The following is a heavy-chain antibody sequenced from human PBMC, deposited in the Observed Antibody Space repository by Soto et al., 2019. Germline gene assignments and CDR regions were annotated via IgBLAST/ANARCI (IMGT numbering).Heavy chain of an antibody. Sequence: GGSLRLSCAASGFTFSSYWMSWVRQAPGKGLEWVANIKQDGSEKYYVDSVKGRFTISRDNAKNSLYLQMNSLRAEDTAVYYCARDPRYCTNGVCYGNCYYGMDVWGQGTTVTVSS. V-gene: IGHV3-7*03. CDR1: GFTFSSYW. CDR3: ARDPRYCTNGVCYGNCYYGMDV. D-gene: IGHD2-8*01. CDR2: IKQDGSEK. J-gene: IGHJ6*02.